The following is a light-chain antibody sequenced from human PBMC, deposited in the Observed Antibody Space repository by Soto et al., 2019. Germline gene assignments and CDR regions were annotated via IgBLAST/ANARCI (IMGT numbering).Light chain of an antibody. CDR3: MKGTHWPRT. CDR2: KVS. CDR1: QSLVYTNGNTY. J-gene: IGKJ1*01. Sequence: DVVVTQSPLSLPVTLGQPASISCRSSQSLVYTNGNTYLAWFQQRPGQSPRRLIYKVSIRDSGVTDRFSGSGSGTEFPLTISRVEAEDVGVYYCMKGTHWPRTFGQGTKVEIK. V-gene: IGKV2-30*01.